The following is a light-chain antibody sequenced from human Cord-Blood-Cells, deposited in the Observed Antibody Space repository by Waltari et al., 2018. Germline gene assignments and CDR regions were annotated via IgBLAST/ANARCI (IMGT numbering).Light chain of an antibody. CDR3: QQRSNWTPALT. CDR2: DAS. Sequence: EIVLPQSPATLSLSPGERATLPCRASQSVSSYLAWYQQKPGQAPRLLIYDASNRATGIPARFSGSGSGTDFTLTISSLEPEDFAVYYCQQRSNWTPALTFGGGTKVEIK. V-gene: IGKV3-11*01. CDR1: QSVSSY. J-gene: IGKJ4*01.